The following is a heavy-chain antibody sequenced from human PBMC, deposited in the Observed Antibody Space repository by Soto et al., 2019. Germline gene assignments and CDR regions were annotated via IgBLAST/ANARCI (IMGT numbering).Heavy chain of an antibody. J-gene: IGHJ4*02. CDR1: GFIFKMYW. CDR3: TRGPRPISTGTGAD. CDR2: IYNDGTYS. Sequence: PGWSLRLSCAASGFIFKMYWMHWVRQSPGKGLVWISRIYNDGTYSDYADSVRGRFTISRDNVNDTLYLQMNNLRAEDSGLYYCTRGPRPISTGTGADWGQGTQVTVSS. V-gene: IGHV3-74*01. D-gene: IGHD3-10*01.